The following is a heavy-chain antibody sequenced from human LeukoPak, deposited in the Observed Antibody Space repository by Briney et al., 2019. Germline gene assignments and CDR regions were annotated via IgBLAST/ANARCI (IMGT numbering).Heavy chain of an antibody. CDR1: GFTVSSNY. CDR2: IYSGGST. V-gene: IGHV3-53*01. J-gene: IGHJ6*02. Sequence: PGGSLRLSCAASGFTVSSNYMSWVRQAPGKGLEWVSVIYSGGSTYYADSVKGRFTISRDNGKNTLYLQMNSLRAEDTAVYYCASYLTSIPSGMDVWGQGTTVTVSS. CDR3: ASYLTSIPSGMDV. D-gene: IGHD2/OR15-2a*01.